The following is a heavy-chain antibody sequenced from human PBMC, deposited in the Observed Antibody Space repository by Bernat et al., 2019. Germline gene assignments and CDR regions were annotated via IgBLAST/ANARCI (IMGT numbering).Heavy chain of an antibody. V-gene: IGHV1-69*01. CDR1: GGTFSSYA. D-gene: IGHD6-19*01. Sequence: QVQLVQSGAEVKKPGSSVKVSCKASGGTFSSYAISWVRQAPGQGLEWMGGIIPIFGTANYAQKFQGRVTITADESTSTAYMELSSLRSEDTAVYYCAKIGDRGSSGWYVAFAIWGQGTMVPVSS. CDR2: IIPIFGTA. CDR3: AKIGDRGSSGWYVAFAI. J-gene: IGHJ3*02.